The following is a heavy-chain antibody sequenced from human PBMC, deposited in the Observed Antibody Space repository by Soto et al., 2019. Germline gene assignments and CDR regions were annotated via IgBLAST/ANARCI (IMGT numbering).Heavy chain of an antibody. V-gene: IGHV3-23*01. CDR1: GSTFGSYA. CDR3: AKGLAAMAVAGTGPFDS. J-gene: IGHJ4*02. Sequence: HPGGSLRLSCAASGSTFGSYAMSWVRQTRGKGLEWLSAISGSGTTTYFADSVKGRFTSSRDNSKNTLYLEMNSLTAEDTAIYYCAKGLAAMAVAGTGPFDSWGQGTLVTVSS. D-gene: IGHD6-19*01. CDR2: ISGSGTTT.